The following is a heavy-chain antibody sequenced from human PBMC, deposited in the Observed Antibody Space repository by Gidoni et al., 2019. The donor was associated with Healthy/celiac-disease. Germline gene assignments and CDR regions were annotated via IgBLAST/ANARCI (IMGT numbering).Heavy chain of an antibody. CDR2: IWYDGSNK. V-gene: IGHV3-33*01. Sequence: QVQLVESGGGVVQPGRSLSLSCAASGFTFSSYGMHWVRQAPGKGLEWVAVIWYDGSNKYYADSVKGRFTISRDNSKNTLYLQMNSLRAEDTAVYYCARDKHGYCSGGSCYGLYYFDYWGQGTLVTVSS. CDR1: GFTFSSYG. J-gene: IGHJ4*02. CDR3: ARDKHGYCSGGSCYGLYYFDY. D-gene: IGHD2-15*01.